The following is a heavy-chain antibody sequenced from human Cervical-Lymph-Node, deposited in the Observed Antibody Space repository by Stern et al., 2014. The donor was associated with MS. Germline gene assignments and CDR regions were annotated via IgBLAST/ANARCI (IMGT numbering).Heavy chain of an antibody. V-gene: IGHV5-51*01. J-gene: IGHJ4*02. CDR2: ICPYDSDP. CDR1: GYSFTIYY. CDR3: ARHVQGFDY. Sequence: VQLVQSGAAVKKPGESLKISCKLSGYSFTIYYIAWVRQMPGTGLEGMGIICPYDSDPTYGPSFEGRVTISADKSITTAYLQWSSLRASDTAMYYCARHVQGFDYWGQGTLVTVSS.